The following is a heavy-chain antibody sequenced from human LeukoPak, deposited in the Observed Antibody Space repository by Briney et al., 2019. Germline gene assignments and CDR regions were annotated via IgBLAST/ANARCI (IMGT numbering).Heavy chain of an antibody. CDR1: GGSISSGSYY. V-gene: IGHV4-61*02. D-gene: IGHD1-14*01. Sequence: SETLSLTCTVSGGSISSGSYYWTWIRQPAGKGLEYIGRIYTSGSTSYNPSLKSRVTISVDTSKNQFSLKLSSVTAADTAVYYCAREREEPYGYLDYWGQGTLVTVSS. J-gene: IGHJ4*02. CDR2: IYTSGST. CDR3: AREREEPYGYLDY.